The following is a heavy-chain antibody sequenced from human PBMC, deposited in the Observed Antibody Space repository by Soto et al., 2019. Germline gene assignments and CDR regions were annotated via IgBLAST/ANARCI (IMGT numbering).Heavy chain of an antibody. CDR1: GYIFTKHG. V-gene: IGHV1-18*01. D-gene: IGHD5-18*01. Sequence: ASVKVSCKASGYIFTKHGISWVRQAPGQGLEWMGWISAHNGITNYAQNLQDRITVTTDTSTSTAYMELRSLRPEDTAIYYCARVYGYGYGHFDVWGQGALVTVSS. CDR3: ARVYGYGYGHFDV. CDR2: ISAHNGIT. J-gene: IGHJ4*02.